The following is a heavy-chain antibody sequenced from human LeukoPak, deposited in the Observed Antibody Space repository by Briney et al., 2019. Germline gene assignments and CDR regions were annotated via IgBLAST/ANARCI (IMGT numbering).Heavy chain of an antibody. CDR3: AGEVAGSENWYFDL. V-gene: IGHV4-38-2*02. D-gene: IGHD6-19*01. CDR1: GYSISSGYY. CDR2: IYHSGST. J-gene: IGHJ2*01. Sequence: SETLSLTCAVSGYSISSGYYWGWIRQPPGKGLEWIGSIYHSGSTYYNPSLKSRVTISVDTSKNQFSLKLSSVAAADTAVYYCAGEVAGSENWYFDLWGRGTLVTVSS.